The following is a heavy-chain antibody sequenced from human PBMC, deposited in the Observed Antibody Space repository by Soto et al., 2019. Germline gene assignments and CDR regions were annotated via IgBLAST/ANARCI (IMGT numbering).Heavy chain of an antibody. CDR3: ARDYRSSWDY. D-gene: IGHD6-13*01. J-gene: IGHJ4*02. CDR1: GYTFTTSG. V-gene: IGHV1-18*01. CDR2: ISTYNGNT. Sequence: ASVKVSCKASGYTFTTSGITWVRQAPGQGLEWMGWISTYNGNTKYPQKLQGRVTMTTDTSTSTTYMELSSLRSEDTSVYYCARDYRSSWDYWGQGTQVTVSS.